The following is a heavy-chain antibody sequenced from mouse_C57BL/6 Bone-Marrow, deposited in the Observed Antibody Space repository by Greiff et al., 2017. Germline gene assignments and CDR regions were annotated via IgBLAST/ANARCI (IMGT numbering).Heavy chain of an antibody. CDR3: AREGLRGY. D-gene: IGHD1-1*01. V-gene: IGHV1-69*01. CDR1: VYTFTSYW. J-gene: IGHJ2*01. CDR2: IDPSDSYT. Sequence: QVQLQQSGAELVMPGASVKLSCKASVYTFTSYWMHWVKQRPGQGLEWIGEIDPSDSYTNYNQKFKGKSTLTVDKSSSTAYMQLSSLTSEDSAVYYCAREGLRGYWGQGTTLTVSS.